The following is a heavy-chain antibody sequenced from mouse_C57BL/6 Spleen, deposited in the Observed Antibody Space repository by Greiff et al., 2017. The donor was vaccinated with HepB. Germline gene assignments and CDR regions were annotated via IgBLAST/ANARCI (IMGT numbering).Heavy chain of an antibody. V-gene: IGHV1-55*01. J-gene: IGHJ2*01. Sequence: VQLQESGAELVKPGDSVKMSCKASGYTFTSYWITGVKQRHGQGLEWIGAIYPGSGSTNYNEKFKRKATLTVDTSSSTAYMQLSSLTSEDSAVYYGARDGGHYDVEAYWAQGTTLTVSS. CDR3: ARDGGHYDVEAY. D-gene: IGHD1-2*01. CDR2: IYPGSGST. CDR1: GYTFTSYW.